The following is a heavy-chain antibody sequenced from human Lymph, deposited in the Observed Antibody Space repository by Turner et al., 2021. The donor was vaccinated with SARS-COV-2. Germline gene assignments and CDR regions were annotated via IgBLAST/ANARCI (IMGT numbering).Heavy chain of an antibody. CDR2: FDLEDGET. Sequence: QVQLVQPGAEVKKPGASVKVSCKVSGSTLTELSMHWVRQAPGKGLEWMGGFDLEDGETIYAQKFQGRVTMTEDTSTDTPYMELSSLRSEDTAVYYCAIGSSKPQWLDLFWYWGQGTLVTVSS. D-gene: IGHD6-19*01. CDR1: GSTLTELS. V-gene: IGHV1-24*01. CDR3: AIGSSKPQWLDLFWY. J-gene: IGHJ4*02.